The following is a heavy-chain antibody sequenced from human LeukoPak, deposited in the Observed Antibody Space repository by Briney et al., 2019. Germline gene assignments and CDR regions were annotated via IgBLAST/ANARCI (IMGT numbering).Heavy chain of an antibody. J-gene: IGHJ4*02. CDR3: AKESGKFDY. CDR1: GLNFDDSA. V-gene: IGHV3-43*02. Sequence: RGSLRLSCVASGLNFDDSAMHWVRQAPGKGLEWVSLISADGGSTFSADSVKGRFSISRDNSKNSLYLQMNSLRSEDTAMYYCAKESGKFDYWGQGTLVAVSS. CDR2: ISADGGST.